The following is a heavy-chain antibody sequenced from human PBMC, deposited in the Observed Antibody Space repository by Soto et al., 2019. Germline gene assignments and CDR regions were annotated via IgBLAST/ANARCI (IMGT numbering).Heavy chain of an antibody. CDR1: GFTFGDYA. J-gene: IGHJ4*02. CDR2: IRSKAYGGTT. V-gene: IGHV3-49*03. CDR3: TRDRVLMVYAYFDY. D-gene: IGHD2-8*01. Sequence: GGSLRLSCTASGFTFGDYAMSWFRQAPGKGLEWVGFIRSKAYGGTTEYAASVKGRFTISRDDSKSIAYLQMNSLKTEDTAVYYCTRDRVLMVYAYFDYWGQGTLVTVSS.